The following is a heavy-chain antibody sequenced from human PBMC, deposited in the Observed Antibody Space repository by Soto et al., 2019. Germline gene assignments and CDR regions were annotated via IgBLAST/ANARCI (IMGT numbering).Heavy chain of an antibody. J-gene: IGHJ4*02. CDR2: IYHSETT. D-gene: IGHD5-12*01. CDR1: GGSISSGDYS. V-gene: IGHV4-30-2*01. Sequence: QLQLQESGSGLVKPSQTLSLTCAVSGGSISSGDYSWNWIRHPPGKGLEWIGYIYHSETTYYSPSLKGRVDISVDRSKNQLSMRLTSVTAADTAVYYCARGSYSGYNFFEYWGQGTLVTVSS. CDR3: ARGSYSGYNFFEY.